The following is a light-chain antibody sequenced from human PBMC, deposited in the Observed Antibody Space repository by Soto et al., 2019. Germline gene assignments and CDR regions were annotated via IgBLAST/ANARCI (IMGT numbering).Light chain of an antibody. V-gene: IGKV3-15*01. CDR1: QSVTSN. Sequence: EIVMTQSPATLSVSPGERATLSCRASQSVTSNLAWYQQNPGRAPRLLIYGASTRATGIPARFSGSGSGTDFTLTISNLQSEDFALDYCQHYFNCPYTFGQGTKLEIK. CDR2: GAS. CDR3: QHYFNCPYT. J-gene: IGKJ2*01.